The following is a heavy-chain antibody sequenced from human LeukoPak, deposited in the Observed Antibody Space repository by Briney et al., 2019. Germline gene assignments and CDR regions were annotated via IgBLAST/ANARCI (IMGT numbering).Heavy chain of an antibody. CDR1: GFTFSSYA. CDR3: ARDSLTTFGY. V-gene: IGHV3-66*01. Sequence: PGGSLRLSCAASGFTFSSYAMSWVRQAPGKGLEWVSGIYSGGSTNYADSVKGRFTISRDSSKNTLYLQMNSLRAEDTAVYYCARDSLTTFGYWGQGTLVTVSS. J-gene: IGHJ4*02. D-gene: IGHD4-11*01. CDR2: IYSGGST.